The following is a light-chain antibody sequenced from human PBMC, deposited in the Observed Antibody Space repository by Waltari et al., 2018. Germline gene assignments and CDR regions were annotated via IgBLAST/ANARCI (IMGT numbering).Light chain of an antibody. CDR3: QQYNGYPYT. CDR1: QSFANW. CDR2: KAS. V-gene: IGKV1-5*03. J-gene: IGKJ2*01. Sequence: DIQMTQSPSTLSASSGDRVTITCRASQSFANWLAWYQQKPGKAPNLLIQKASSLQSGVPSRFSGSESGTEFVLTIDSLQPDDFATYFCQQYNGYPYTFGQGTKLEIK.